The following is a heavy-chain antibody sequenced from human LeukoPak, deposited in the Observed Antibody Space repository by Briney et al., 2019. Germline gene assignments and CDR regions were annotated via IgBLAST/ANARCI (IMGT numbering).Heavy chain of an antibody. CDR2: IYYSGST. Sequence: SETLSLTCTVSSGSISSSSYNWGWIRQPPGKGLEWIGSIYYSGSTYYNPSLKSRITISVDTPKNQFSLKLSSVTAADTAVYYCARGPDIVVVLAATGPFDYWGQGTLVTVSS. CDR1: SGSISSSSYN. V-gene: IGHV4-39*07. CDR3: ARGPDIVVVLAATGPFDY. J-gene: IGHJ4*02. D-gene: IGHD2-15*01.